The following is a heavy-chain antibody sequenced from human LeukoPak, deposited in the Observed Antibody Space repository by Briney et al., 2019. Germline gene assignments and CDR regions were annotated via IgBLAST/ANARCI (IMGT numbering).Heavy chain of an antibody. Sequence: AETLSLICTVSGGSISSYLWNWIRQPPGKGLEWIGYTHYSGSTNYNPALKSRVSMSLDTSKNQFSLKLSSVTAADTAVYYCARGFRGYSGYDWYFDYWGQGIPVTVSS. CDR1: GGSISSYL. V-gene: IGHV4-59*01. D-gene: IGHD5-12*01. CDR3: ARGFRGYSGYDWYFDY. CDR2: THYSGST. J-gene: IGHJ4*02.